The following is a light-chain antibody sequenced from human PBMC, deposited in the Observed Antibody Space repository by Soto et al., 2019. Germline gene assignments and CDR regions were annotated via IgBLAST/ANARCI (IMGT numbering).Light chain of an antibody. CDR1: QSVSSY. CDR3: QQRSNSPRT. Sequence: EIVLTQSPATLSLSPGERATLSCRASQSVSSYLAWYQQKPGQAPRLLIYDASNRATGIPARFSGSGSGTDFTPTSSSLEPEDFAVYYWQQRSNSPRTFGQGTKVEIK. V-gene: IGKV3-11*01. J-gene: IGKJ1*01. CDR2: DAS.